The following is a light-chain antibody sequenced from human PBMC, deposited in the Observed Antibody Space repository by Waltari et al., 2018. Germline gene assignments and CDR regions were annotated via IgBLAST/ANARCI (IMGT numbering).Light chain of an antibody. V-gene: IGLV1-44*01. Sequence: QSVLTQPPSASGTPGQRVTITCSGSRSNIGTNPVTWYQQLPGAAPKVLLYRNNQRPSGVPDRFSGSKSVTSASLAISGLQSEDEAAYFCASWDDSLNGPVFGGGTTLTVL. J-gene: IGLJ3*02. CDR2: RNN. CDR3: ASWDDSLNGPV. CDR1: RSNIGTNP.